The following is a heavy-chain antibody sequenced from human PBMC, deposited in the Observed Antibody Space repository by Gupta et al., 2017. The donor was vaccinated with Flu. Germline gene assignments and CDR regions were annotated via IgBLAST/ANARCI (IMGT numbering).Heavy chain of an antibody. V-gene: IGHV3-23*01. CDR2: ISGSGGRT. D-gene: IGHD2-21*01. Sequence: FSSYAMSWVRQAPGKGLEWVSAISGSGGRTYYADSVKGRFTISRDNAKNTLYLQMNSLRAEDTAVYYCAKDRPVVVVPFDPWGQGTLVTVSS. CDR1: FSSYA. J-gene: IGHJ5*02. CDR3: AKDRPVVVVPFDP.